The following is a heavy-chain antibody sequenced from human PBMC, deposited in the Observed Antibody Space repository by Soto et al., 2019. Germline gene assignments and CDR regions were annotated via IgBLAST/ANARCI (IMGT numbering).Heavy chain of an antibody. D-gene: IGHD6-6*01. Sequence: ASVKVSCKASGYTCTSYSMHWVRQAPGQRLEWMGWINAGNGNTKYSQKFQGRVTITRDTSASTAYMELSSLRSEDTAVYYCARDQGSSLSFDYWGQGTLVTVSS. CDR1: GYTCTSYS. CDR2: INAGNGNT. V-gene: IGHV1-3*01. J-gene: IGHJ4*02. CDR3: ARDQGSSLSFDY.